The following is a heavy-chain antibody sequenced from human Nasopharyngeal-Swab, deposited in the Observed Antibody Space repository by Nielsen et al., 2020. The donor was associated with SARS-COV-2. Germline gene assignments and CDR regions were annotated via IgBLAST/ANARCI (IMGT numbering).Heavy chain of an antibody. J-gene: IGHJ4*02. CDR3: ARSHYDILTGYSRDPAYYFDF. V-gene: IGHV4-30-4*01. CDR1: GCPISSGGYY. D-gene: IGHD3-9*01. Sequence: SETLSLTCTASGCPISSGGYYWSWIRQPPGKGLEWIGYSYYSGSTYYNPSLKSRVTISVDTSKNQFSLKLSSVTAADTAMYYCARSHYDILTGYSRDPAYYFDFWGQGTLVTVSS. CDR2: SYYSGST.